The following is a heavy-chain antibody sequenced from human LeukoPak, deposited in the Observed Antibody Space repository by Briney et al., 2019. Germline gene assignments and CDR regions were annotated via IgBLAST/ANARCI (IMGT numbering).Heavy chain of an antibody. J-gene: IGHJ6*02. Sequence: PSETLSLTCAVYGGSFSGYYWSWIRQPPGKGLEWIGEINHSGSTNYNPSLKSRVTISVDTSKNQFSLKLSSVTAADTAVYYCARGGFTMVRGVIGAYYYYGMDVWGQGTTVTVSS. CDR1: GGSFSGYY. V-gene: IGHV4-34*01. D-gene: IGHD3-10*01. CDR3: ARGGFTMVRGVIGAYYYYGMDV. CDR2: INHSGST.